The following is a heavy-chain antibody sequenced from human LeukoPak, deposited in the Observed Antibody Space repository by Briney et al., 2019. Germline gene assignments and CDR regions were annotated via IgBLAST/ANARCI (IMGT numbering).Heavy chain of an antibody. V-gene: IGHV4-59*12. CDR3: ARDGVDAFDI. J-gene: IGHJ3*02. CDR2: IYYSGST. D-gene: IGHD2-8*01. Sequence: SETLSLTCTVSGGSISSYYWSWIRQPPGKGLEWIGYIYYSGSTNYNPSLKSRVTISVDTPKNQFSLKLSSVTAADTAVYYCARDGVDAFDIWGQGTMVTVSS. CDR1: GGSISSYY.